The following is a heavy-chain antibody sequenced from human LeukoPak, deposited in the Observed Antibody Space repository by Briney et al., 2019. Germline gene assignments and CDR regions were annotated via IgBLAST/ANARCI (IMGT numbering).Heavy chain of an antibody. CDR2: IYYSGST. J-gene: IGHJ3*02. CDR1: GGSISSYY. V-gene: IGHV4-59*12. D-gene: IGHD6-19*01. Sequence: SETLSLTCTVSGGSISSYYWSWIRQPPGKGLEWIGYIYYSGSTNYNPSLKSRITISVDTSKNQFSLKLSSVTAADTAVYYCARGQGFWKQWLVRGAFDIWGQGTMVTVSS. CDR3: ARGQGFWKQWLVRGAFDI.